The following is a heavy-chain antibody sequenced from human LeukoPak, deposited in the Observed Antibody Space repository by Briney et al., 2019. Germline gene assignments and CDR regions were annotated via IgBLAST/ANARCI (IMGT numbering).Heavy chain of an antibody. V-gene: IGHV4-59*08. CDR2: IYYSGST. Sequence: PSETLSLTCTVSGGSISSYYWSWIRQPPGKGLEWIGYIYYSGSTYYNPSLKSRVTISVDTSKNQFSLKLSSVTAADTAVYYCATQYYYDSSGSPDWYFDLWGRGTLVTVSS. CDR3: ATQYYYDSSGSPDWYFDL. CDR1: GGSISSYY. D-gene: IGHD3-22*01. J-gene: IGHJ2*01.